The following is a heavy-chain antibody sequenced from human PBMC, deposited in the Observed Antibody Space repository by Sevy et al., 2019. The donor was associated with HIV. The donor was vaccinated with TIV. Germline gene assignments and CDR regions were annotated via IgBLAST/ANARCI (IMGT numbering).Heavy chain of an antibody. Sequence: SETLSLTCTVSRGSISTYYWTWIRQPPGKGLEWIGYIYYSGSTDYNPSLKSRVTMSIDTSKNQFSLKLRSVTAADPAVYYCTRGGRNQQLMDYFDYWGQGTLVTVSS. CDR2: IYYSGST. CDR1: RGSISTYY. CDR3: TRGGRNQQLMDYFDY. D-gene: IGHD6-13*01. V-gene: IGHV4-59*01. J-gene: IGHJ4*02.